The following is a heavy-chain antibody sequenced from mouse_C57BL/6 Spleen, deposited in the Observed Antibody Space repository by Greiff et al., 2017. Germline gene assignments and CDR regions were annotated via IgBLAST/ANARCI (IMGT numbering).Heavy chain of an antibody. CDR3: TRDRDGYYDAMDY. V-gene: IGHV5-9-1*02. CDR2: ISSGGDYI. Sequence: EVQVVESGEGLVKPGGSLKLSCAASGFTFRSSAMSWVRQTPEKRLEWVAYISSGGDYIYYADTVKGRFTISRDNARNPLYLQMSSLKSEDTAMYYCTRDRDGYYDAMDYWGQGTSVTVSS. D-gene: IGHD2-3*01. CDR1: GFTFRSSA. J-gene: IGHJ4*01.